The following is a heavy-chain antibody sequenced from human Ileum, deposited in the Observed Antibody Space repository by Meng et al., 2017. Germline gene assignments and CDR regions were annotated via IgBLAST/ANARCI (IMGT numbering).Heavy chain of an antibody. D-gene: IGHD3-9*01. V-gene: IGHV3-23*01. CDR2: ISGSGSGTT. Sequence: EVRVLESGGGLELGGSLRLSCAASGFTFSSYAVSWVRQAPGKVLDWDSLISGSGSGTTYYADSVKGRFTISSLQMNSLRDEDTAVYYCARERAGYYYDYWGQGTLVTVSS. CDR1: GFTFSSYA. J-gene: IGHJ4*02. CDR3: ARERAGYYYDY.